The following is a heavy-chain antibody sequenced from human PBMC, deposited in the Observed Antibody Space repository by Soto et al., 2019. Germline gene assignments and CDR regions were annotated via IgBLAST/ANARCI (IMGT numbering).Heavy chain of an antibody. CDR1: GFTFSSYG. CDR2: IWYDGSNK. Sequence: GGSLRLSCAASGFTFSSYGMHWVRQAPGKGLEWVAVIWYDGSNKYYADSVKGRFTISRDNSKNTLYLTMNSLRAEDTAVYYCARDPIAARIPYYYYYGMDVWGQGTTVTVSS. D-gene: IGHD6-6*01. CDR3: ARDPIAARIPYYYYYGMDV. V-gene: IGHV3-33*01. J-gene: IGHJ6*02.